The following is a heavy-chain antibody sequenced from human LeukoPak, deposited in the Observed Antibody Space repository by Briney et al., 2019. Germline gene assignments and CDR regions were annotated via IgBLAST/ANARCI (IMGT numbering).Heavy chain of an antibody. Sequence: SETLSLTCAVYGGSFSGYYWSWIRQPPGKGLEWIGEINHSGSTNYNLSLKSRVTISVDTSKNQFSLKLSSVTAADTAVYYCARGVIETFDIWGQGTMVTVSS. CDR2: INHSGST. J-gene: IGHJ3*02. CDR1: GGSFSGYY. CDR3: ARGVIETFDI. V-gene: IGHV4-34*01. D-gene: IGHD3-22*01.